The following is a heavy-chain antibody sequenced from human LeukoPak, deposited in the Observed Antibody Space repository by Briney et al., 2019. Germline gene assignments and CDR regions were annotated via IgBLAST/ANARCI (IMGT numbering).Heavy chain of an antibody. D-gene: IGHD2-15*01. V-gene: IGHV3-23*01. CDR1: GFTFSSYA. CDR2: ISGSGGST. Sequence: GGSLRLSCAASGFTFSSYAMSWVRQAPGKGLEWVSAISGSGGSTYYADSVKGRFTISRDNSKNTLYLQMNSLRAEDTAVYYCARGRGRKVAATLDYWGQGTLVTVSS. J-gene: IGHJ4*02. CDR3: ARGRGRKVAATLDY.